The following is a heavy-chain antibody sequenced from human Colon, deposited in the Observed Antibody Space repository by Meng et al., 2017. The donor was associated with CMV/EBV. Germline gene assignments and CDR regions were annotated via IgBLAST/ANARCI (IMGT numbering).Heavy chain of an antibody. Sequence: GGSLKISCVVSGFTFGDYEMNWVRQVPGKGLEWISYINTSGSSKYYARSVNGRFTISRDNAKNSLYLQMSSLRAEDTALYFCARVDWRDYNNYRNYGMDVWGQGTMVTVSS. CDR1: GFTFGDYE. CDR2: INTSGSSK. V-gene: IGHV3-48*03. J-gene: IGHJ6*02. CDR3: ARVDWRDYNNYRNYGMDV. D-gene: IGHD4-11*01.